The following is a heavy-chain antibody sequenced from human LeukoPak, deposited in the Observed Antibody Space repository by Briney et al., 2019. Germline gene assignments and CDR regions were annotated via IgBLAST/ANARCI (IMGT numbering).Heavy chain of an antibody. CDR3: ARHPTRGVIDPYYFDY. V-gene: IGHV1-46*01. CDR2: INPSGGST. CDR1: GYTFTSYY. D-gene: IGHD3-10*01. J-gene: IGHJ4*02. Sequence: ASVKVSCKASGYTFTSYYMHWVRQAPGQGLEWMGIINPSGGSTSCAQKFQGRVTMTRDTSTSTVYMELSSLRSEDTAVYYCARHPTRGVIDPYYFDYWGQGTLVTVSS.